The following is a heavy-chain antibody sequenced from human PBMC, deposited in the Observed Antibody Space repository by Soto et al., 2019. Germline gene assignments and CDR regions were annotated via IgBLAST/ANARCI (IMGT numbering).Heavy chain of an antibody. V-gene: IGHV1-18*01. CDR1: GYIFVNYG. D-gene: IGHD3-16*01. CDR3: AMVDNYVTPTPQDV. CDR2: ISHYSGNT. Sequence: QVQLVQSGDEVRKPGSSVKVSCKASGYIFVNYGIAWERQAPGQGLEWMGWISHYSGNTHYASKVQGRLTMTTDTSTSTAYMDLGSLTSDDTAVYYCAMVDNYVTPTPQDVWGQGTTVTVSS. J-gene: IGHJ6*02.